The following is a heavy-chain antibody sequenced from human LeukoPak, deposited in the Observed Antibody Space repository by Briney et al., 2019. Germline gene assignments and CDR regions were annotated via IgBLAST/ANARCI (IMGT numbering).Heavy chain of an antibody. V-gene: IGHV4-4*07. CDR2: IYTTGST. CDR1: GGSISSYY. D-gene: IGHD3-10*01. CDR3: ARMIYGSGSYYPDY. Sequence: SETLSLTCTVSGGSISSYYWSWIRQPPGKGLEWIGRIYTTGSTNYNPSLKSRVTMSVDTSKNQFSLKLSSVTAADTAVYYCARMIYGSGSYYPDYWGQGTLVTVSS. J-gene: IGHJ4*02.